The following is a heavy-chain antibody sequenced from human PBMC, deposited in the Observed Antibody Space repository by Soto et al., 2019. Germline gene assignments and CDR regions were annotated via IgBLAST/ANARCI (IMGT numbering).Heavy chain of an antibody. CDR3: ARGIANLYYYYYMDV. D-gene: IGHD3-22*01. J-gene: IGHJ6*03. CDR1: GYTFTSYD. Sequence: ASVKVSCKASGYTFTSYDINCVRQATGQGLEWMGWMNPNSGNTGYAQKFQGRVTMTRNTSISTAYMELSSLRSEDTAVYYCARGIANLYYYYYMDVWGKGTTVTVSS. V-gene: IGHV1-8*01. CDR2: MNPNSGNT.